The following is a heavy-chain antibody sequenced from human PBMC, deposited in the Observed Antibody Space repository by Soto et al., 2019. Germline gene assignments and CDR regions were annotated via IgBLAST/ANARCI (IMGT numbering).Heavy chain of an antibody. D-gene: IGHD4-17*01. CDR3: ARPSTVIDAFDI. J-gene: IGHJ3*02. CDR2: IYYSGST. V-gene: IGHV4-39*01. Sequence: PSETMSLTCTVSGGYLSSSSYYWGWIRQPPGKGLEWIGSIYYSGSTYYNPSLKSRVTISVDTSKNQFSLKLSSVTAADTAVYYCARPSTVIDAFDIWGQGTMVTVSS. CDR1: GGYLSSSSYY.